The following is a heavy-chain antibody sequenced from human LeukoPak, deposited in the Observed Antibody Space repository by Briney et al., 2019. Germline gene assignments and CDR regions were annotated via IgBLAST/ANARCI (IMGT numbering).Heavy chain of an antibody. V-gene: IGHV4-59*01. D-gene: IGHD3-22*01. CDR3: ARGPFDYYDSSGYYTYRGWFDP. CDR2: IYYSGST. J-gene: IGHJ5*02. CDR1: GGSISSYY. Sequence: KPSETLSLTCTVSGGSISSYYWSWIRQPPGKGLEWIGYIYYSGSTNYNPSLKSRVTISVDTSKNQFSLKLSSVTAADTAVYYCARGPFDYYDSSGYYTYRGWFDPWGQGTLVTVSS.